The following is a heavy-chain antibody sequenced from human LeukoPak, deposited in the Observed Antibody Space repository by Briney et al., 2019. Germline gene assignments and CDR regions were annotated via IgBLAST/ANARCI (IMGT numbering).Heavy chain of an antibody. V-gene: IGHV3-23*01. D-gene: IGHD1-1*01. CDR1: GFPFRSYA. CDR2: ISGSGGST. J-gene: IGHJ2*01. Sequence: PGGSLRLSCAASGFPFRSYAMSWVRQAPGKGLEWVSAISGSGGSTYYADSVKGRFTISRDNSKNTLYLQMNSLRAEDTAVYYCAKGTFLSWYFDLWGRGTLVTVSS. CDR3: AKGTFLSWYFDL.